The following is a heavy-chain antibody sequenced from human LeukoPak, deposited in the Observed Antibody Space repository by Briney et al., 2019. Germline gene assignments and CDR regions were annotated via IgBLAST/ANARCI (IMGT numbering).Heavy chain of an antibody. J-gene: IGHJ3*01. CDR3: ARETGGRAFDF. V-gene: IGHV3-21*01. D-gene: IGHD3-16*01. Sequence: PGGSLRLSCAASGFTFSDYSMNWVRQAPGKGLQWVSSISSSLGYIYYTDSVKGRFTISTDNSKNSVSLQMYSLRAEDTAVYYCARETGGRAFDFWGQGTMVTVSS. CDR2: ISSSLGYI. CDR1: GFTFSDYS.